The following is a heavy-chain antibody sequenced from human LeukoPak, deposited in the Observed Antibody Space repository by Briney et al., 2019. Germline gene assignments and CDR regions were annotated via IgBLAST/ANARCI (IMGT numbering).Heavy chain of an antibody. CDR3: ARGLYYYDSSGYHTFDY. Sequence: PGGSLRLSCAASGFTFSSYSMNWVRQAPGKGLEWVSSISSSSSYIYYADSVKGRFTISRDNAKNSLYLQMNSLRAEDTAVYYCARGLYYYDSSGYHTFDYWGQGTLVTVSS. D-gene: IGHD3-22*01. CDR1: GFTFSSYS. J-gene: IGHJ4*02. V-gene: IGHV3-21*01. CDR2: ISSSSSYI.